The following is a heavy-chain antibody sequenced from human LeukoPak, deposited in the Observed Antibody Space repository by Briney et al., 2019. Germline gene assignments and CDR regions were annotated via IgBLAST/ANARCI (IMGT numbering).Heavy chain of an antibody. CDR1: GFTVSSNY. Sequence: PGGSLRLSCAASGFTVSSNYMSWVRQAPGKGLEWVSVIYSGGSTYYADSVKGRFTISRDISKNTVYLQMNSLRAEDTAVYYCARMYYYDSSGYYRHDAFDIWGQGTMVTVSS. J-gene: IGHJ3*02. CDR2: IYSGGST. D-gene: IGHD3-22*01. CDR3: ARMYYYDSSGYYRHDAFDI. V-gene: IGHV3-53*01.